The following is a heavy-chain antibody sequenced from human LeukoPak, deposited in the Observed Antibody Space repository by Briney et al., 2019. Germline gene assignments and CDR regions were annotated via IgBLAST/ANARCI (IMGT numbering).Heavy chain of an antibody. CDR1: GFSFGDYA. CDR2: ISKSGNNT. V-gene: IGHV3-23*05. Sequence: PGRSLRLSCTASGFSFGDYAMTWVRQAPGKGLEWVSGISKSGNNTYYADSVAGRLTISRDNSKNTLYLQMNSLRADDTAVYYCAAAVTTGRAEHYWGQGTLVTVSS. D-gene: IGHD4-17*01. J-gene: IGHJ4*02. CDR3: AAAVTTGRAEHY.